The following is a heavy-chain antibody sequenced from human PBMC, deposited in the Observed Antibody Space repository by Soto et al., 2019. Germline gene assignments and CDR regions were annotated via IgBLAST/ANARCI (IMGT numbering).Heavy chain of an antibody. Sequence: QVQLQESGPGLVKPSETLSLTCTVSGGSVSSGSYYWSWIRQPPGKGLEWIGYIYYSGSTNYNPSLKSRVTISVDTSKNQFSLKLSSVTAADTAVYYCARVGGKAYCGGDCYSFDYWGQGTLVTVSS. D-gene: IGHD2-21*02. CDR3: ARVGGKAYCGGDCYSFDY. V-gene: IGHV4-61*01. CDR2: IYYSGST. J-gene: IGHJ4*02. CDR1: GGSVSSGSYY.